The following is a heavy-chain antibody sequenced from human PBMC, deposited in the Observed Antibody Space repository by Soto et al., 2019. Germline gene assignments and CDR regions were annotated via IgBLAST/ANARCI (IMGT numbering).Heavy chain of an antibody. CDR2: IKSKTDGGTT. D-gene: IGHD2-15*01. Sequence: PGGSLRLSCAASGFTFSNAWMSWVRQAPGKGLEWVGRIKSKTDGGTTDYAAPVKGRFTISRDDSKNTLYLQMNSLKTEDTAVYYCAKAPPSRSSSYPGYKRWGIFDYWGQGTLVTVSS. CDR3: AKAPPSRSSSYPGYKRWGIFDY. V-gene: IGHV3-15*01. CDR1: GFTFSNAW. J-gene: IGHJ4*02.